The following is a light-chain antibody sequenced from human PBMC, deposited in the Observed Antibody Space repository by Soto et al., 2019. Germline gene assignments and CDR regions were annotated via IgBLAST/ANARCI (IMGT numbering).Light chain of an antibody. J-gene: IGLJ2*01. V-gene: IGLV2-8*01. CDR2: EVN. CDR3: SSYGGSNNLL. CDR1: SRDVGGYNF. Sequence: QSALTQPPSASGSPGQSVTISCTGTSRDVGGYNFVSWYQQHPGKVPKLMIYEVNKRPSGVPDRFSGSKSGNTASLTVSGLQAEDEADYYCSSYGGSNNLLFGGGTKVTV.